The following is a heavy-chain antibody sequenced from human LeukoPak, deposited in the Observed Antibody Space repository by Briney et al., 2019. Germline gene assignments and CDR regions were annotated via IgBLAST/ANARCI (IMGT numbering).Heavy chain of an antibody. V-gene: IGHV3-48*03. D-gene: IGHD3-9*01. CDR3: ARDRPAPHFDWLLSDYYYYGMDV. CDR1: GFTFSSYE. Sequence: GGSLRLSCAASGFTFSSYEMNWVRQAPGKGLEWVSYISSSGSTIYYADSVKGRVTISRDNAKNSLYLQMNSLRAEDTAVYYCARDRPAPHFDWLLSDYYYYGMDVWGQGTTVTVSS. CDR2: ISSSGSTI. J-gene: IGHJ6*02.